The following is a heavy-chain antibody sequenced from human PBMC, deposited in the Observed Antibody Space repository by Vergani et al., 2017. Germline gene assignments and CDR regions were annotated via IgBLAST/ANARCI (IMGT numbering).Heavy chain of an antibody. CDR1: GFTFNNYG. D-gene: IGHD1-20*01. Sequence: QVQLVESGGGVVQPGKSLRLYCAASGFTFNNYGIHWVRQTPGKGLEWVAFIRYDGNNQQYFHSVKGRFTISRDNSKNTVYLQMNSLRVEDTAVYYCAKDRAITATTVPDYWGQGTLVTVSS. J-gene: IGHJ4*02. V-gene: IGHV3-30*02. CDR3: AKDRAITATTVPDY. CDR2: IRYDGNNQ.